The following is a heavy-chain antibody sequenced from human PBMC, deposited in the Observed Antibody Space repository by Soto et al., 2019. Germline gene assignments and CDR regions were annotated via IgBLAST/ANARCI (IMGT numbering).Heavy chain of an antibody. CDR2: VSAYTGDT. Sequence: QVQMVQSANEVKEPGASVKVSCKTSGYSFTTHGISWVRQAPGQGLEWVGWVSAYTGDTNYAPRLHDRVTMPTYTSARTAYMELRSLTSDDTAVYYCARDLLTTVTNRDFDYWGQGTLVTVSS. CDR1: GYSFTTHG. V-gene: IGHV1-18*01. J-gene: IGHJ4*02. CDR3: ARDLLTTVTNRDFDY. D-gene: IGHD4-17*01.